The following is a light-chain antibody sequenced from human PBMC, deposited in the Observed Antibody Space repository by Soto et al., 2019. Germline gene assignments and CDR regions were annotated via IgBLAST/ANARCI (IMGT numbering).Light chain of an antibody. Sequence: QSVLTQPPSVSGSPGQSVTISCTGTSSDVGSYNRVSWYQQPPGTAPKLMIYGVNNRPSGVPDRFSGSKSGNTASLTISGLRGEDEGDYYCASYSRTSTIVLFGGGTQLTVL. CDR2: GVN. CDR3: ASYSRTSTIVL. V-gene: IGLV2-18*02. J-gene: IGLJ3*02. CDR1: SSDVGSYNR.